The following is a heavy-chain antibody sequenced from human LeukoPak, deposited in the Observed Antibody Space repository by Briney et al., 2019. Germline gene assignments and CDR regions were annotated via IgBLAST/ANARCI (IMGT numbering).Heavy chain of an antibody. V-gene: IGHV4-31*03. CDR3: ARDLSGYGDSDY. CDR1: GDSISSGGYY. J-gene: IGHJ4*02. Sequence: SETLSLTCTVPGDSISSGGYYWSWIRQHPGKGLEWIGYIYYSGSTYYNPSLKSRVTISVDTSKNQFSLKLSSVTAADTAVYYCARDLSGYGDSDYWGQGTLVTVSS. CDR2: IYYSGST. D-gene: IGHD4-17*01.